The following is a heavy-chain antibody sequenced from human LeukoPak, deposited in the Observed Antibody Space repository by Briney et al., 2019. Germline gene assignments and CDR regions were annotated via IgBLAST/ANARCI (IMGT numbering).Heavy chain of an antibody. D-gene: IGHD4-23*01. CDR2: IYPGDSDT. J-gene: IGHJ4*02. CDR3: ARSDYGGNPRFDY. CDR1: GYSFTNYW. V-gene: IGHV5-51*01. Sequence: GESLKISCKGSGYSFTNYWIGWVRRMPGKGLDWMGIIYPGDSDTGYSPSFRGQVTISADKSISTAYLQWSSLKASDTAMYYCARSDYGGNPRFDYWGQRTLVTLSS.